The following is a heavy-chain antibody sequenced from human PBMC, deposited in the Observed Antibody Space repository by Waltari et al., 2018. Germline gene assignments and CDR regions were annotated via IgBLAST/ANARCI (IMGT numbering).Heavy chain of an antibody. Sequence: QLQLQESGPGLVKPSETLSLTCTVSGVSISSSSYYWGWIRQSPGKGLEWIGSIYYSGSTDYNPTLRSRVTISGDTSKNQCSLKRSSVTAADTAVYYCARHWKKSGYRFDPWGQGTLVTVSS. V-gene: IGHV4-39*01. CDR2: IYYSGST. CDR1: GVSISSSSYY. J-gene: IGHJ5*02. CDR3: ARHWKKSGYRFDP. D-gene: IGHD5-12*01.